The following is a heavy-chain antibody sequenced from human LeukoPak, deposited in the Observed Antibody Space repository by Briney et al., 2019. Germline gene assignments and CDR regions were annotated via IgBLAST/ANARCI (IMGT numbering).Heavy chain of an antibody. CDR2: INQDGSEK. V-gene: IGHV3-7*04. Sequence: GGSLRLSCSASGFTFSDYWMSWVRQAPGKGLEWVANINQDGSEKNYVDSVKGRFTISRDNAKNSQYLQMNSLRAEDTAVYYCARELYGGADYWGQGTLVTVSS. CDR1: GFTFSDYW. CDR3: ARELYGGADY. J-gene: IGHJ4*02. D-gene: IGHD2-2*02.